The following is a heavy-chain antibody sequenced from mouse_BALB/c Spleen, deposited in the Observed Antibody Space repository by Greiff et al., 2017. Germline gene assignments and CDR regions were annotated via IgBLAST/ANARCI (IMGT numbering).Heavy chain of an antibody. CDR3: TRRYYDYEAWFAY. Sequence: QVQLQQPGAELVKPGASVKLSCKASGYTFTSYYMYWVKQRPGQGLEWIGGINPSNGGTNFNEKFKSKATLTVDKSSSTAYMQLSSLTSEDSAVYYCTRRYYDYEAWFAYWGQGTLVTVSA. J-gene: IGHJ3*01. CDR2: INPSNGGT. CDR1: GYTFTSYY. D-gene: IGHD2-4*01. V-gene: IGHV1S81*02.